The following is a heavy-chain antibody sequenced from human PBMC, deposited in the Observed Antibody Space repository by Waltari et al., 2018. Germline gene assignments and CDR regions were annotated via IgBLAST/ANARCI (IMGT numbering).Heavy chain of an antibody. D-gene: IGHD6-19*01. CDR2: IYHSGST. Sequence: QVQLQESGPGLVKPSETLSLTCAVSGYSIRRGYHWGWIRQPPGKGLEWIGSIYHSGSTYYNPSLKSRVTISVDTSKNQFSLKLSSVTAADTAVYYCARMRGWYFDYWGQGTLVTVSS. CDR3: ARMRGWYFDY. J-gene: IGHJ4*02. CDR1: GYSIRRGYH. V-gene: IGHV4-38-2*01.